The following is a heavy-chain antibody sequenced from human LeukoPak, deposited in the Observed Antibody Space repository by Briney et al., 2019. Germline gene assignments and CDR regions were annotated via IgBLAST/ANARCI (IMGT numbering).Heavy chain of an antibody. CDR3: ARGSSTVSGFDY. V-gene: IGHV3-21*01. CDR1: GFTFSSYS. D-gene: IGHD3-10*01. CDR2: ISSSSSYI. J-gene: IGHJ4*02. Sequence: GGSLRLSCAASGFTFSSYSMTWVRQAPGKGLEWVSSISSSSSYIYYADSGKGRFTIPRDNAKSSLYLQMNRLRAEDTAFYYCARGSSTVSGFDYWGQGTLVTVSS.